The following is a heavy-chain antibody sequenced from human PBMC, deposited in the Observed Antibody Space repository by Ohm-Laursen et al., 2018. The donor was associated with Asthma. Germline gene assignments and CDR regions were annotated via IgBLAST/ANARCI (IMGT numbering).Heavy chain of an antibody. CDR2: IYYSGNT. CDR1: GGSISSSSYY. Sequence: SDTLSLTCTVSGGSISSSSYYWGWIRQPPGKGLEWIGSIYYSGNTYYNPSLKSRVTISVDTSKNRFSLKLSSVTATDTAVYYCANTIGGVAADYWGQGTLVTVSS. D-gene: IGHD3-16*01. CDR3: ANTIGGVAADY. V-gene: IGHV4-39*01. J-gene: IGHJ4*02.